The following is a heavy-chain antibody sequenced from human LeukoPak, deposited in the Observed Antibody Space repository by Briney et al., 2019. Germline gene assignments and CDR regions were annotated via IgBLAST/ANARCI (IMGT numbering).Heavy chain of an antibody. CDR3: ARSVVVLELLTDANAAFDI. CDR2: IYYSGST. D-gene: IGHD1-7*01. J-gene: IGHJ3*02. V-gene: IGHV4-59*01. CDR1: GGSISSYY. Sequence: SETLSLTCTVSGGSISSYYWSWIRQPPGKGLEWIGYIYYSGSTNYNPSLKSRVTISVDTSKNQFSLKLSSVTAADTAVYYCARSVVVLELLTDANAAFDIWGQGTMVTVSS.